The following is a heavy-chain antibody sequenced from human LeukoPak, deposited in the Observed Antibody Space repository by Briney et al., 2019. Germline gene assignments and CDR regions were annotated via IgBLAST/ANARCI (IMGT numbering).Heavy chain of an antibody. CDR1: GVILSSYW. CDR2: IKQDGSEI. V-gene: IGHV3-7*03. Sequence: GGSLRLSCAASGVILSSYWMTWVRQAPGKGLEWVANIKQDGSEIYYVDSVKGRFTISRDNAKNSLYLQMNSLRVEDTAVYFCARLRYRDFWSGNWKYYYHMDVWGKGTTVTVSS. D-gene: IGHD3-3*01. J-gene: IGHJ6*03. CDR3: ARLRYRDFWSGNWKYYYHMDV.